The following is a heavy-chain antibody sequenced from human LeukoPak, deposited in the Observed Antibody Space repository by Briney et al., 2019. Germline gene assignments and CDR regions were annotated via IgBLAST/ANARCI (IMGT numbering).Heavy chain of an antibody. CDR2: IYSGGST. CDR1: GFTVSSNY. J-gene: IGHJ4*02. V-gene: IGHV3-53*01. CDR3: ARAPGSSWPPSLDY. Sequence: GGSLGLSCAASGFTVSSNYMSWVRPAPGKGLEWVSVIYSGGSTYYADSVKGRFTISRDNSKNTLYLQMNSLRAEDTAVYYCARAPGSSWPPSLDYWGQGTLVTVSS. D-gene: IGHD6-13*01.